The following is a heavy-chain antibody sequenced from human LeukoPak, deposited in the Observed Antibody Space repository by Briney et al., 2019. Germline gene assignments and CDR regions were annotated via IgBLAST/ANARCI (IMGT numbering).Heavy chain of an antibody. CDR3: ARGYSSSPYY. D-gene: IGHD6-6*01. CDR2: IYHTGRS. V-gene: IGHV4-38-2*02. Sequence: SETLSLTCTVSGDSISSDYYWGWIRQPPGKGLEWIGSIYHTGRSYYKPSLKSPVTISVDTSKNRFSLNLNSVSAADTAVYYCARGYSSSPYYWGQGALVTVSS. CDR1: GDSISSDYY. J-gene: IGHJ4*02.